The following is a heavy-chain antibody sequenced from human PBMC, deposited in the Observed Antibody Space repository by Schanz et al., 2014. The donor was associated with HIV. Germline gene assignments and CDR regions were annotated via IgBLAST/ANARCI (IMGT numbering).Heavy chain of an antibody. V-gene: IGHV1-2*02. CDR1: GYTFTGYY. CDR2: INPSSGGT. J-gene: IGHJ4*02. D-gene: IGHD3-10*01. CDR3: ARGRYYGSEFDY. Sequence: QVQLVQSGAEVKKPGASVKVSCKASGYTFTGYYMHWVRQAPGQGLEWMGWINPSSGGTNYAQKFQGRVTMTRDTSISTAYMELSSLRSEDTAFYYCARGRYYGSEFDYWGQGTLVTVSS.